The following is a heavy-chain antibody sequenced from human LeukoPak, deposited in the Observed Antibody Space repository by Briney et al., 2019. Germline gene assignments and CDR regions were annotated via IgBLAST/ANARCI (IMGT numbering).Heavy chain of an antibody. J-gene: IGHJ4*02. CDR2: IYPGDSDT. V-gene: IGHV5-51*01. Sequence: GVSLKISCQGSGYSFPSYWIAWVRQMRGKGLEWMGIIYPGDSDTKYSPSFQGQVTISADKSISIVYLQWSSLKASDTAMYYCARHSGTYFDYWGQGTLVTVSS. D-gene: IGHD1-26*01. CDR3: ARHSGTYFDY. CDR1: GYSFPSYW.